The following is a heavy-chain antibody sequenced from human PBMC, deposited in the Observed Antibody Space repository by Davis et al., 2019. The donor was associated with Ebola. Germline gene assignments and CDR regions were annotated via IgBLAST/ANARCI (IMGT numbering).Heavy chain of an antibody. CDR1: GGSFSGYY. CDR3: ARPLTYYYDSSGYYYGSE. V-gene: IGHV4-34*01. D-gene: IGHD3-22*01. J-gene: IGHJ4*02. CDR2: IYYSGST. Sequence: PSETLSLTCAVYGGSFSGYYWSWIRQPPGKGLEWIGSIYYSGSTYYNPSLKSRVTISVDTSKNQFSLKLSSVTAADTAVYYCARPLTYYYDSSGYYYGSEWGQGTLVTVSS.